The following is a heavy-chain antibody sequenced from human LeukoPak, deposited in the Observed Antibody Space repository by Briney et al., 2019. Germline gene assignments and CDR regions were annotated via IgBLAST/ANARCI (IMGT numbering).Heavy chain of an antibody. CDR2: ISSSSSYI. D-gene: IGHD3-10*01. CDR1: GFTFSS. Sequence: GGSLRLSCAASGFTFSSMNWVRQAPGKGLERVSSISSSSSYIYYADSVKGRFTISRDNAKNSLYLQMNSLRAEDTAVYYCAGDSIYGSGSFGDYWGQGTLVTVSS. V-gene: IGHV3-21*01. CDR3: AGDSIYGSGSFGDY. J-gene: IGHJ4*02.